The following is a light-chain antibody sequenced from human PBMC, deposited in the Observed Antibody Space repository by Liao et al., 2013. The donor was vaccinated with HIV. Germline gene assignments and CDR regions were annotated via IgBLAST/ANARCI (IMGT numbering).Light chain of an antibody. CDR2: QDS. Sequence: SYEMTQPPSVSVSPGQTASITCSGDNLGDKYVCWYQQKPGQSPVLVIYQDSRRSSGIPERFSGSNSGNTATLTISGTQPMDEADYYCQAWDRTTSYGFGTGTKVTVL. CDR3: QAWDRTTSYG. V-gene: IGLV3-1*01. CDR1: NLGDKY. J-gene: IGLJ1*01.